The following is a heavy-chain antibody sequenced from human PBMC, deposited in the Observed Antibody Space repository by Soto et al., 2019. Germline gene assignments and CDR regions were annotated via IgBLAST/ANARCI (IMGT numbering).Heavy chain of an antibody. CDR1: GYTLNTYY. Sequence: EASLKVSCKASGYTLNTYYMHWDRQAPGPGPQWMEIINPRGGSTTYAQNFKDRVTMSSDTSSSTVYMELSSLRSEDTAVYYCARGGGFSPYYYNLDVWGHGTTVTVSS. CDR2: INPRGGST. V-gene: IGHV1-46*02. CDR3: ARGGGFSPYYYNLDV. D-gene: IGHD2-15*01. J-gene: IGHJ6*02.